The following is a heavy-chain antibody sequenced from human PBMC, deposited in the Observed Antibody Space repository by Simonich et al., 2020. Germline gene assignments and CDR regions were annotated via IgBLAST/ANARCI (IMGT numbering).Heavy chain of an antibody. D-gene: IGHD6-19*01. V-gene: IGHV3-21*01. J-gene: IGHJ6*02. CDR3: ARWIAVAGTGAYGMDV. CDR2: ISSSSSYI. Sequence: EVQLVESGGGLVKPGGSLRLSCAASGFTFSSYSMNWVRQAPGKGLEWVSSISSSSSYIYYADSVKGRFPISRDNAKNSLYLQMNSLRAADTAVYYCARWIAVAGTGAYGMDVWGQGTTVTVSS. CDR1: GFTFSSYS.